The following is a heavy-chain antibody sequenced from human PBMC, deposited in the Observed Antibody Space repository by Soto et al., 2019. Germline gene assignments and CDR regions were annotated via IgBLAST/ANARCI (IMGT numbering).Heavy chain of an antibody. D-gene: IGHD6-19*01. Sequence: SSETPSLARPVPRGSIRSSKYYWGWDRPPPRKGMEWIGSIYYSGSTYYNPSLKSRVTISVDTSKNQFSLKLSSVTAADTAVYYCARDAVAVAGFRDYYYGMDVWGQGTTVTVSS. CDR2: IYYSGST. J-gene: IGHJ6*02. V-gene: IGHV4-39*02. CDR1: RGSIRSSKYY. CDR3: ARDAVAVAGFRDYYYGMDV.